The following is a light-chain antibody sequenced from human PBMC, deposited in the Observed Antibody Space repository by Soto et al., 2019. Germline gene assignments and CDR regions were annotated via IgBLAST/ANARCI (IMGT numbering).Light chain of an antibody. CDR1: SSDVGGYNY. V-gene: IGLV2-14*01. J-gene: IGLJ2*01. CDR2: DVS. CDR3: SSYTSSSILV. Sequence: QSALTQPASVSGSPGQSITISCTGTSSDVGGYNYVSWYQQHPGKAPKLMIYDVSNRPSGVSNRFSGSKSGNTASLTISGIQAEDEADYYCSSYTSSSILVFGGGTQLTVL.